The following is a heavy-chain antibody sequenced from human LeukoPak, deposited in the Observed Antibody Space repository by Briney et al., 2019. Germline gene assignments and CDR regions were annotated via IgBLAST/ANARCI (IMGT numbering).Heavy chain of an antibody. D-gene: IGHD3-10*01. CDR3: ARGWGFYGSGGP. CDR1: GGSFSGYY. Sequence: SETLSLTCAVYGGSFSGYYWSWIRQPPGKGLEWIGEINHSGSTNYNPSLKSRVTISVDTSKNQFSLKLSSVTAADTAVYYCARGWGFYGSGGPWGQGTLVTVSS. CDR2: INHSGST. J-gene: IGHJ5*02. V-gene: IGHV4-34*01.